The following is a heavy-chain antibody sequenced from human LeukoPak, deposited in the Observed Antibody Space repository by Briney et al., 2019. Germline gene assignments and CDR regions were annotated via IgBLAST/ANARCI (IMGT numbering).Heavy chain of an antibody. J-gene: IGHJ4*02. CDR3: ARAVYDFWSGYLYYFDY. V-gene: IGHV3-53*01. D-gene: IGHD3-3*01. CDR2: IYSGGST. CDR1: GFTFSSYA. Sequence: GGSLRLSCAASGFTFSSYAMSWVRQAPGKGLEWVSVIYSGGSTYYADSVKGRFTISRDNSKNTLYLQMNSLRAEDTAVYYCARAVYDFWSGYLYYFDYWGQGTLVTVSS.